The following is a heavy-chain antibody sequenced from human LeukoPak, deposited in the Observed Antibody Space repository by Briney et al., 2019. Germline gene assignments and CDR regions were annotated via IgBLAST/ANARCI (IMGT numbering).Heavy chain of an antibody. CDR3: ARASFVGYYDRSGYYFDF. CDR2: IYTSGST. D-gene: IGHD3-22*01. V-gene: IGHV4-61*02. Sequence: SETLSLTCTVSGGSISSGSYYWSWIRQHPGKGLEWIGRIYTSGSTNYNPSLKSRVTISVDTSKNQFSLKLRSVTAADTAVYYCARASFVGYYDRSGYYFDFWGQGILVTVSS. J-gene: IGHJ4*02. CDR1: GGSISSGSYY.